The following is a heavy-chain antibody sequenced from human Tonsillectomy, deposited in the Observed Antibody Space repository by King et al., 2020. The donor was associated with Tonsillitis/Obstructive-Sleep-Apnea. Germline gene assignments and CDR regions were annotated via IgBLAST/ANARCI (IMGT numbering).Heavy chain of an antibody. CDR2: IIISSSYI. CDR3: ARGEYCSSTSCPKYDAFDI. D-gene: IGHD2-2*01. J-gene: IGHJ3*02. CDR1: GFTFSSYN. Sequence: VQLVESGGGLVKPGGSLRLSCAASGFTFSSYNMNWVRQAPGKGLEWVSSIIISSSYIDYADSVKGRFTISRDNARNSLYLQMNSLRAEDTAVYYCARGEYCSSTSCPKYDAFDIWGQGTMVTVSS. V-gene: IGHV3-21*01.